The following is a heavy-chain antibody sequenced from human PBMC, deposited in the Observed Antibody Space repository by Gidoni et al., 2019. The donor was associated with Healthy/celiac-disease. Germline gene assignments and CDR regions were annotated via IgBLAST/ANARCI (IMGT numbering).Heavy chain of an antibody. CDR3: ARDSDGGTDAFDI. CDR1: GFTFSSYS. D-gene: IGHD1-26*01. CDR2: ISSSSSYI. V-gene: IGHV3-21*01. Sequence: EVQLVESGGGLVKPGGSLRLSCAASGFTFSSYSINWVRQAPGKGLEGVSSISSSSSYISYADSVKGRFTISRDNAKNSLYLQMNSLRAEDTAVYYCARDSDGGTDAFDIWGQGTMVTVSS. J-gene: IGHJ3*02.